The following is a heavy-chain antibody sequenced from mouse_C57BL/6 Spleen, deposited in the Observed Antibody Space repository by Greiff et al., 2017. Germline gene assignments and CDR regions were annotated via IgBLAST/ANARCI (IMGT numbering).Heavy chain of an antibody. CDR1: GFTFSDYY. Sequence: EVMLVESEGGLVQPGSSMKLSCTASGFTFSDYYMAWVRQVPEKGLEWVANINYDGSSTYYLDSLKSRFIISRDNAKNILYLQMSSLKSEDTATYYCAREGIYDGYYRGAMDYWGQGTSVTVSS. CDR2: INYDGSST. CDR3: AREGIYDGYYRGAMDY. J-gene: IGHJ4*01. V-gene: IGHV5-16*01. D-gene: IGHD2-3*01.